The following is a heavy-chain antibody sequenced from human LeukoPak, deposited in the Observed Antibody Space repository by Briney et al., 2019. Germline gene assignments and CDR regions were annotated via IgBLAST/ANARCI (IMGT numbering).Heavy chain of an antibody. Sequence: SETLSLTCSVSGGSISTYYWSWIRQPPGKGLEWIGYMYYSGSTNYNPSLKSRVTISVDTSKNQFSLKLSSVTPADTAVYYCARTYCRGGSCHIGNWGQGTLVTVSS. J-gene: IGHJ4*02. CDR1: GGSISTYY. CDR2: MYYSGST. D-gene: IGHD2-15*01. V-gene: IGHV4-59*01. CDR3: ARTYCRGGSCHIGN.